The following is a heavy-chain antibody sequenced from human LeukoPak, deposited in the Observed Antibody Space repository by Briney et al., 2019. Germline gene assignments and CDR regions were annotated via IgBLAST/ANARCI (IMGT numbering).Heavy chain of an antibody. D-gene: IGHD3-3*01. CDR1: GFTFSSYS. CDR3: ARDSEAPPYYDFWSGYPIPGPIDY. CDR2: ISSSSSYI. Sequence: KAGGSLRLSCAASGFTFSSYSMNWARQAPGKGLEWVSSISSSSSYIYYADSVKGRFTISRDNAKNSLYLQMNSLRAEDTAVYYCARDSEAPPYYDFWSGYPIPGPIDYWGQGTLVTVSS. J-gene: IGHJ4*02. V-gene: IGHV3-21*01.